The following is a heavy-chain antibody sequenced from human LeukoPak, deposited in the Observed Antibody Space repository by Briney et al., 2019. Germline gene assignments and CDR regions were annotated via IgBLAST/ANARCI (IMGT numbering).Heavy chain of an antibody. V-gene: IGHV3-74*01. Sequence: GGSLRLSCAASGFTFSSYWMHWVRQAPGKGLVWVSRINSDGSSTSYADSVKGRFTISRDNAKNSLYLQMNSLRAEDTAVYYCARGNGDYVPLDAFDIWGQGTMVTVSS. CDR2: INSDGSST. D-gene: IGHD4-17*01. J-gene: IGHJ3*02. CDR3: ARGNGDYVPLDAFDI. CDR1: GFTFSSYW.